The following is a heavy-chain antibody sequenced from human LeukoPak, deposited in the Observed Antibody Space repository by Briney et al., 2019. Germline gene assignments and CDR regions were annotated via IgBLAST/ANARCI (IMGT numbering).Heavy chain of an antibody. J-gene: IGHJ3*02. CDR2: IYTSGST. D-gene: IGHD2-2*01. Sequence: NPSETLSLTCTVSGGSISSGSYYWSWIRQPAGKGLEWIGRIYTSGSTNYNPSLKSRVTISVDTSKNQFSLKLSSVTAADTAVYYCARQPISTNCSSADCVSHAFDIWGQGTVVTVSS. V-gene: IGHV4-61*02. CDR1: GGSISSGSYY. CDR3: ARQPISTNCSSADCVSHAFDI.